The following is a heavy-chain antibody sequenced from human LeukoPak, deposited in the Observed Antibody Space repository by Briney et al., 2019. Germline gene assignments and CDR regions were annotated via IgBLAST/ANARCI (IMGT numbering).Heavy chain of an antibody. CDR3: AKDLNWYSSNSYGMDV. CDR1: GFTFTSSA. V-gene: IGHV1-58*02. CDR2: IVVGSGNT. D-gene: IGHD6-13*01. Sequence: SVKVSCKASGFTFTSSAMQWVRQARGQRLEWIGWIVVGSGNTNYAQKFQERVTITRDMSTSTAYMELSSLRSEDTAVYYCAKDLNWYSSNSYGMDVWGQGTTVTVSS. J-gene: IGHJ6*02.